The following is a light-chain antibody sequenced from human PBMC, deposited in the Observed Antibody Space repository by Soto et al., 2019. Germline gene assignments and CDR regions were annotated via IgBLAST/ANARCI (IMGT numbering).Light chain of an antibody. Sequence: QSVLTQPASVSGSPGQSITISCTATSSDVGSFNYVSWYQHHPGKAPKLMIYEVTSRPSGVSNRFSGSKSGNTASLTISGLQAEDEADYYCVSYATSTTLYVFGSGTKVIVL. CDR3: VSYATSTTLYV. CDR1: SSDVGSFNY. CDR2: EVT. J-gene: IGLJ1*01. V-gene: IGLV2-14*01.